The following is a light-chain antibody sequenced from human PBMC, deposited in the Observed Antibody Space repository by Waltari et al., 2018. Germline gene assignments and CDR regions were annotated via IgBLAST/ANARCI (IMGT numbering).Light chain of an antibody. CDR1: QSVSRF. CDR2: GAS. CDR3: QKDDRLPAT. V-gene: IGKV3-20*01. J-gene: IGKJ1*01. Sequence: EIVLTQSPGTLSLSPGERGTLSCRASQSVSRFLAWYQQIPGQPPRLLLYGASTRATGMPDRVSGSGCGTDLRLTTSRLEQEDVAVYYCQKDDRLPATVGQGTKVEIK.